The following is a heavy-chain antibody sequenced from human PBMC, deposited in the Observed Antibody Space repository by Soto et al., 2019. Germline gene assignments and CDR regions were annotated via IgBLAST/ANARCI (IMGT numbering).Heavy chain of an antibody. V-gene: IGHV1-18*04. J-gene: IGHJ6*02. CDR2: ISAYNGNT. Sequence: QVQLVQSGAEVKKPGASVKVSCKASGYTFTSYGISWVRQAPGQGLEWMGWISAYNGNTNYAQKLQGRVTMTTDTSTRTAYMELRSLRSDDTAVYYCARSSRLRYYYYGMDVWGQGTTVTVSS. CDR1: GYTFTSYG. CDR3: ARSSRLRYYYYGMDV. D-gene: IGHD4-17*01.